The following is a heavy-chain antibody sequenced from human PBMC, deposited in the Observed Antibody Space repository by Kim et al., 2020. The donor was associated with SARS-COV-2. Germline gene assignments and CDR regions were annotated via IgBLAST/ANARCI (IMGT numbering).Heavy chain of an antibody. CDR3: ARAGYYEDGMDV. CDR2: IYYSGST. CDR1: GGSISSYY. J-gene: IGHJ6*02. D-gene: IGHD3-22*01. V-gene: IGHV4-59*01. Sequence: SETLYLTCTVSGGSISSYYWSWIRQPPGKGLEWIGYIYYSGSTNYNPSLKSLVTISVDTSKNQFSLKLSSVTAADTAVYYCARAGYYEDGMDVWSQGTTVTVSS.